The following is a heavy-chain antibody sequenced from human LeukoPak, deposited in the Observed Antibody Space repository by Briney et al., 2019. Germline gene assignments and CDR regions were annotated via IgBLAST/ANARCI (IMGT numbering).Heavy chain of an antibody. J-gene: IGHJ6*02. D-gene: IGHD5-18*01. CDR3: AKDIIRGTAMVMGPFYYYGMVV. Sequence: GRSLRLSCADSGFTFDDYAMQWVRQAPGKVLEWVSGISWNSGSIGYADSVKGRFTISRDNAKNSLYLQMNSLRAEDTALYYCAKDIIRGTAMVMGPFYYYGMVVWGQCTTVTVSS. CDR2: ISWNSGSI. V-gene: IGHV3-9*01. CDR1: GFTFDDYA.